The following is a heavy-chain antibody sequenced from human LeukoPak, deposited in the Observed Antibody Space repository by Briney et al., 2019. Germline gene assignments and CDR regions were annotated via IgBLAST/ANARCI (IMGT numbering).Heavy chain of an antibody. CDR1: GFNFNDAW. Sequence: GGSLRLSCAVSGFNFNDAWMNWVRQVPGKGLEWVGRIKRKTGGETTDYAAPVKGRFTISRHESENTLYLQMNSLKTEDTAVYYCTTEYNLNYYDSSGYYYWGQGTLVTVSS. J-gene: IGHJ4*02. V-gene: IGHV3-15*01. D-gene: IGHD3-22*01. CDR2: IKRKTGGETT. CDR3: TTEYNLNYYDSSGYYY.